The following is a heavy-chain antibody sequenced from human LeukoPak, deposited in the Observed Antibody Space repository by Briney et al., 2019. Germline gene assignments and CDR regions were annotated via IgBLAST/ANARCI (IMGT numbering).Heavy chain of an antibody. Sequence: ASVKVSCKAAGYTFTSYGISWVRQAPGQGLEWMGWISAYNGNTNYAQKLQGRVTMTTDTSTSTAYMELRSLRSDDTAVYYCARDSPGYDYVWGSYPHDAFDIWGQGTMVTVSS. CDR2: ISAYNGNT. CDR3: ARDSPGYDYVWGSYPHDAFDI. D-gene: IGHD3-16*02. V-gene: IGHV1-18*01. J-gene: IGHJ3*02. CDR1: GYTFTSYG.